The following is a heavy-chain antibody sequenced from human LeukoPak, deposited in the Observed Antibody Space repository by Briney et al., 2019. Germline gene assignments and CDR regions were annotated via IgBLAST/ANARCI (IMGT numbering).Heavy chain of an antibody. CDR1: RGTFSSYA. Sequence: ASVKVSCKASRGTFSSYAISWVRQAPGQGLEWMGGIIPIFGTANYAQKFQGRVTITTDESTSTAYMELSSLRSEDTAVYYCAMSHPHHFYYYYMDVWGKGTTVTVSS. J-gene: IGHJ6*03. CDR3: AMSHPHHFYYYYMDV. CDR2: IIPIFGTA. V-gene: IGHV1-69*05.